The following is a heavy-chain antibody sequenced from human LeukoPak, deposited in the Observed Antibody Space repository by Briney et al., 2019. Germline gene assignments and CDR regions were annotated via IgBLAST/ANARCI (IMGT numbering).Heavy chain of an antibody. V-gene: IGHV4-61*02. CDR1: GDSISSGDYY. CDR3: ARASYSYDINGWVPFDY. Sequence: SETLSLTCTVSGDSISSGDYYWSWIRQPAGKGLEWIGRIYTSGSTNYNPSLKSRVTISGDTSKNQFSLRLSSVTAADTAVYYCARASYSYDINGWVPFDYWGQGTLVTVSS. J-gene: IGHJ4*02. CDR2: IYTSGST. D-gene: IGHD3-22*01.